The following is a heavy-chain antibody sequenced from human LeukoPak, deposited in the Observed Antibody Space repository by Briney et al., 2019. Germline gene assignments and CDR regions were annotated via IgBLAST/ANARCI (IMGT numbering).Heavy chain of an antibody. J-gene: IGHJ5*02. CDR2: IIPILGIA. CDR3: ARDQGDSSSWYDEPWAGENWFDP. V-gene: IGHV1-69*04. Sequence: SVRVSCKASGGTFSSYTISWVRQAPGQGLEWMGRIIPILGIASYAQKFQGRVTITADKSTSTAYMELSSLRSEDTAVYYCARDQGDSSSWYDEPWAGENWFDPWGQGTLVTVSS. D-gene: IGHD6-13*01. CDR1: GGTFSSYT.